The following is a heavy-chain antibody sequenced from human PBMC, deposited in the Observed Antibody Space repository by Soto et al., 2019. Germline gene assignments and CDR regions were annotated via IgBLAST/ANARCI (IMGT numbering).Heavy chain of an antibody. J-gene: IGHJ5*01. CDR1: GFTFSRHA. V-gene: IGHV3-23*01. Sequence: EVQLLESGGGLVQPGGSLRLSCAASGFTFSRHAMTWVRQAPGKGLEWVSSISGNSGGTYYADSVKGRFTISRDNSKNTLYLQMNSLRAEDTALYYCARNPHGFDSWGQGTLVTVSS. CDR2: ISGNSGGT. CDR3: ARNPHGFDS.